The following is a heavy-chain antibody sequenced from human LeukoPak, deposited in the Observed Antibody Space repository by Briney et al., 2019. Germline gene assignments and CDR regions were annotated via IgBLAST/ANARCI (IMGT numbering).Heavy chain of an antibody. Sequence: GGGPRPSCAASWFTFRSYGMAWGGQAPRGGGGGGSYISSSSSAIYYADSVKGRFTISRDNAKNSLSLQMNSLRAEDTAVYYCAKEAQGCSITRCYFDSWGQGTLVTVSS. CDR2: ISSSSSAI. V-gene: IGHV3-48*01. J-gene: IGHJ4*02. CDR3: AKEAQGCSITRCYFDS. D-gene: IGHD2-2*01. CDR1: WFTFRSYG.